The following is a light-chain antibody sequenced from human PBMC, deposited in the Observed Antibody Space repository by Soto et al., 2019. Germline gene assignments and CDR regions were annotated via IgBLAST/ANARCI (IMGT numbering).Light chain of an antibody. CDR2: DAS. CDR1: QNINNY. CDR3: QQYENLPT. J-gene: IGKJ5*01. Sequence: DIQMTQSPSSLSSSLGDRGTITGQASQNINNYLNWYQQKPGRAPKLLIYDASNLEAGVPSRFRGSGSGTDFTFTISRLQPEDIGTYYCQQYENLPTFGQGTRLENK. V-gene: IGKV1-33*01.